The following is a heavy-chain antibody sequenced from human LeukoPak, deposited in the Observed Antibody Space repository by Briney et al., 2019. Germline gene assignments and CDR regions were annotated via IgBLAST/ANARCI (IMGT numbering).Heavy chain of an antibody. CDR1: GGSISSGGYY. CDR2: IYYSGST. V-gene: IGHV4-31*03. CDR3: ARDSQGSGSYYNPKGSWFDS. D-gene: IGHD3-10*01. J-gene: IGHJ5*01. Sequence: ASQTLSLTCTVSGGSISSGGYYWSWIRQHPGKGLEWIGYIYYSGSTYYNPSLKSRVTISVDTSKNQFSLKLSSVTAADTAVYYCARDSQGSGSYYNPKGSWFDSWGQGTLVTVSS.